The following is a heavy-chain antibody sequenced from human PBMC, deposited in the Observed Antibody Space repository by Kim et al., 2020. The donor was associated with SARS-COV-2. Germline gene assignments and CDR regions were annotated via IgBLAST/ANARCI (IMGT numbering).Heavy chain of an antibody. CDR1: GGSISSYY. J-gene: IGHJ6*02. Sequence: SETLSLTCTVSGGSISSYYWSWIRQPAGKGLEWIGRIYTSGSTNYNPSLKSRVTMSVDTSKNQFSLKLSSVTAADTAVYYCAAGSRRFWGDRGMDVWGQGTTVTVSS. V-gene: IGHV4-4*07. D-gene: IGHD3-16*01. CDR2: IYTSGST. CDR3: AAGSRRFWGDRGMDV.